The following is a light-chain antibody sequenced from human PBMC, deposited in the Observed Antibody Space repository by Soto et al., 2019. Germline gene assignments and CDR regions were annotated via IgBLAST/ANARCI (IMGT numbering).Light chain of an antibody. CDR3: AAWDDSLSGYV. J-gene: IGLJ1*01. V-gene: IGLV1-47*01. Sequence: QSVLTQPPSASGTPGQRVTISWSGSSSNIGSNYVYWYQQLPGTAPKLLIYRNNQRPSGVPDRFSGSKSGTSASLAISVLRSEEEADYYCAAWDDSLSGYVFGPGTKLTVL. CDR1: SSNIGSNY. CDR2: RNN.